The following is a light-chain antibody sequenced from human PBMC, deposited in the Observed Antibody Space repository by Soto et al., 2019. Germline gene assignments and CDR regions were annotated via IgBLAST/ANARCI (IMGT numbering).Light chain of an antibody. CDR3: QQYDNIPLT. J-gene: IGKJ4*01. CDR1: QDISDY. Sequence: DIQMTQSPSSLSAAVGDRVTITCQASQDISDYLNWYQQKPGKAPKLLIYDASNLKTGVPSRFSGSGSGTDFSFSISSLQPEAIATYYCQQYDNIPLTFVGGTKVEIK. V-gene: IGKV1-33*01. CDR2: DAS.